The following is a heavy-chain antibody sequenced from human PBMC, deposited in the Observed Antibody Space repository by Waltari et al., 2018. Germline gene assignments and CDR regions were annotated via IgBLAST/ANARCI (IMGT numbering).Heavy chain of an antibody. J-gene: IGHJ4*02. CDR3: ATSSSSSPYYFDY. CDR2: INHSGST. CDR1: GWSFSGYY. D-gene: IGHD6-6*01. Sequence: QVQLQQWGAGLLKSSETLSLTCAVYGWSFSGYYWSWIRQPPGKGLEWIGEINHSGSTNYNPSLKSRVTISVDTSKNQFSLKLSSVTAADTAVYYCATSSSSSPYYFDYWGQGTLVTVSS. V-gene: IGHV4-34*01.